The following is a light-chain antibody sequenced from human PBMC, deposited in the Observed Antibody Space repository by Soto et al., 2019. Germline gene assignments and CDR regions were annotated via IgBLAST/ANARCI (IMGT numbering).Light chain of an antibody. V-gene: IGKV1-39*01. CDR1: QSISSS. J-gene: IGKJ3*01. CDR2: AAS. CDR3: QQSYSKFT. Sequence: DIQMTQSPSSLSASVGDRVTITCRASQSISSSLNWYQQKPGKAPKLLIYAASILQSGVPSRFSCSGSGTDFTLTISSLQPEDFATYHCQQSYSKFTFGPGTTVDIK.